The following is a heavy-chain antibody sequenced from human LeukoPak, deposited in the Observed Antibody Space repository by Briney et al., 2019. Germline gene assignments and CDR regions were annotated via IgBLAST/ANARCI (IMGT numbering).Heavy chain of an antibody. V-gene: IGHV4-30-4*01. J-gene: IGHJ5*02. CDR1: GGSLSSGDYY. CDR3: ARSPYYGSGSDWFDP. Sequence: SQTLSLTCTVSGGSLSSGDYYWSWIRQPPGKGLEWIGYIYYSGSTYYNPSLKSRITISVDTSKNQFSLKLSSVTAADTAVYYCARSPYYGSGSDWFDPWGQGTLVTVSS. D-gene: IGHD3-10*01. CDR2: IYYSGST.